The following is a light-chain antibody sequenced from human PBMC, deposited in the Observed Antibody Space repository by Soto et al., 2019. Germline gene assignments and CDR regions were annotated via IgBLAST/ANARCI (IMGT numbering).Light chain of an antibody. CDR1: QSVSSN. J-gene: IGKJ2*01. CDR3: QQYNIWPPYT. Sequence: EIVMTQSPATLSVSPGERATLSCRASQSVSSNLAWSQQKPGQAPRLLIYGASTRATGIPARFSGSGSGTEFTLTISSLQSEDFALYYCQQYNIWPPYTFGQGTKLEIK. V-gene: IGKV3-15*01. CDR2: GAS.